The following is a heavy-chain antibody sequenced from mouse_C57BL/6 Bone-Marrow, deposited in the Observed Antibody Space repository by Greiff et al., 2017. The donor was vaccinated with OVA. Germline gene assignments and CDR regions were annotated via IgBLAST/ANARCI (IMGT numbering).Heavy chain of an antibody. D-gene: IGHD2-1*01. CDR3: TRLLSAMDY. Sequence: DVKLQESGEGLVKPGGSLKLSCAASGFTFSSYAMSWVRQTPEKRLEWVAYISSGGDYIYYADTVKGRFTISRDKARNTLYLQMSSLKSEDTAMYYCTRLLSAMDYWGQGTSVTVSS. V-gene: IGHV5-9-1*02. CDR2: ISSGGDYI. J-gene: IGHJ4*01. CDR1: GFTFSSYA.